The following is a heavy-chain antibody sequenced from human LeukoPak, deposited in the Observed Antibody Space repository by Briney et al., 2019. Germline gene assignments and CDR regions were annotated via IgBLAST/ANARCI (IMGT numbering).Heavy chain of an antibody. CDR2: ISGSGGST. J-gene: IGHJ4*02. D-gene: IGHD3-16*01. V-gene: IGHV3-23*01. Sequence: AGGSLRLSCAASGFTFSSYAMSWVRQAPGKGLEWVSAISGSGGSTYYEDSVKGRFTISRDNSKNTLYLQMNSLRAEDTAVYYCAKASELIWGYFDYWGQGTLVTVSS. CDR3: AKASELIWGYFDY. CDR1: GFTFSSYA.